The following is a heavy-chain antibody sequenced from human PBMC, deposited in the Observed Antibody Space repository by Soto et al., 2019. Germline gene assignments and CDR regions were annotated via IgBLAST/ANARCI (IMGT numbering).Heavy chain of an antibody. Sequence: SVKVSCKASGGTFSSYTISWVRHAPGQGLEWMGRIIPILGIANYAQKFQGRVTITADKSTSTAYMELSSLRSEDTAVYYCARVVEMATIGAFDIWGHGTMVTV. J-gene: IGHJ3*02. D-gene: IGHD5-12*01. V-gene: IGHV1-69*02. CDR2: IIPILGIA. CDR1: GGTFSSYT. CDR3: ARVVEMATIGAFDI.